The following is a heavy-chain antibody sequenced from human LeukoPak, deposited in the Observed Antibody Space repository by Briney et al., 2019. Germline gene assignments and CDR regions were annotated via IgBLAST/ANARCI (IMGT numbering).Heavy chain of an antibody. CDR1: GGSISSYY. D-gene: IGHD2-21*02. V-gene: IGHV4-59*01. CDR2: IYYSGST. Sequence: SETLSLTCTVSGGSISSYYWSWIRQPPGKGLEWIGYIYYSGSTNYNPSLKSRVTISVDTSKKQFSLKLSSVTAAGTAVYYCARGWWSLDWFDPWGQGTLVTVSS. CDR3: ARGWWSLDWFDP. J-gene: IGHJ5*02.